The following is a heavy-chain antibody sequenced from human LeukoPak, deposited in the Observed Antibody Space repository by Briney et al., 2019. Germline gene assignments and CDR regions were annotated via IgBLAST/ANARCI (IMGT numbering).Heavy chain of an antibody. CDR1: GGSISSYY. Sequence: SETLSLTCTVSGGSISSYYWSWIRQPPGKGLEWIGYIYYSGSTNYNPSLKSRVTISVDTSKNQFSLMLSSVTAADTAVYYCVRLLRCTYVFLEYWGQESQVTLSS. CDR2: IYYSGST. V-gene: IGHV4-59*08. CDR3: VRLLRCTYVFLEY. J-gene: IGHJ4*02. D-gene: IGHD3-3*01.